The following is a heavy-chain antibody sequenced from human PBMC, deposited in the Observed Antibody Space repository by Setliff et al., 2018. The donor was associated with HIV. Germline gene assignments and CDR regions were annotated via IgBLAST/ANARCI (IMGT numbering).Heavy chain of an antibody. V-gene: IGHV3-11*01. J-gene: IGHJ5*02. CDR1: GFTFSDHY. D-gene: IGHD6-19*01. CDR2: ISGTATTM. Sequence: GGSLRLSCAASGFTFSDHYMSWIRQAPGKGLEWVSSISGTATTMYSADSVKGRFTISRDNAKNSLFLQMNSLRAEDTAVYYCARVGYSTGWYNWFDPWGQGTLVTVSS. CDR3: ARVGYSTGWYNWFDP.